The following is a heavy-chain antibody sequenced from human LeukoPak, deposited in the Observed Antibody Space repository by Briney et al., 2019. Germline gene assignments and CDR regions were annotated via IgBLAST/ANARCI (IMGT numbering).Heavy chain of an antibody. Sequence: ASVKVSCKASGGTFSSYAISWVRQAPGQGLEWMGRIIPILGIANYAQKFQGRVTITADKSTSTAYMELSSLRSEDTAVYYCARVNLNGYGDYDWFDPWGQGTLVTVSS. J-gene: IGHJ5*02. D-gene: IGHD4-17*01. CDR1: GGTFSSYA. CDR3: ARVNLNGYGDYDWFDP. CDR2: IIPILGIA. V-gene: IGHV1-69*04.